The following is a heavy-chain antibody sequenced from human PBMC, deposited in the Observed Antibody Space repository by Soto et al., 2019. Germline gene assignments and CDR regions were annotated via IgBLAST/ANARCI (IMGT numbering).Heavy chain of an antibody. CDR3: ARADGMDV. J-gene: IGHJ6*02. Sequence: GALRLSCSASGFTFSIYDMHWVRQATGKGLEWVAAIGTAGDTYYPGSVKGRFTISRENAKNSLYLQMNSLRAGDTAVYYCARADGMDVWGQGTTVTVSS. V-gene: IGHV3-13*01. CDR1: GFTFSIYD. CDR2: IGTAGDT.